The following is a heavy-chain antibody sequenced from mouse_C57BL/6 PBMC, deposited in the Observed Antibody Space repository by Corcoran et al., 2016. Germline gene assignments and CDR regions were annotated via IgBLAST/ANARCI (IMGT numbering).Heavy chain of an antibody. J-gene: IGHJ4*01. D-gene: IGHD2-2*01. CDR3: ARNAVNYAMDY. Sequence: QIQLVQSGPELKKPGETVKISCKASGYTFTTYGMSWVKQAPGKGLKWMGWINTYSGVPTYADDFKGRFAFSLETSASTAYLQINNLKNEDTATYFCARNAVNYAMDYWGQGTSVTVSS. CDR1: GYTFTTYG. V-gene: IGHV9-3*01. CDR2: INTYSGVP.